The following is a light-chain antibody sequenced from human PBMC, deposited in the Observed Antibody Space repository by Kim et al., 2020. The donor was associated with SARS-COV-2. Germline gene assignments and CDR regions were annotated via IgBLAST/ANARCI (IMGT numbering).Light chain of an antibody. CDR1: QRVSSY. V-gene: IGKV3-11*01. CDR2: EAS. CDR3: QQRSNWPLT. J-gene: IGKJ3*01. Sequence: WPPGERATLPGRASQRVSSYLAGYQQKPGQAPRLPIYEASNRATGIPARFSGRGSGTDFTPTITNREPEDFAVYYCQQRSNWPLTFGPGTKVDIK.